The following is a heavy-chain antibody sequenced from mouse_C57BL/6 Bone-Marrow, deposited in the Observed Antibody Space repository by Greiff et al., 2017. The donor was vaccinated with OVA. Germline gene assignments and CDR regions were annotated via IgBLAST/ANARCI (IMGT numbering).Heavy chain of an antibody. CDR3: ATEYGKNAMDY. V-gene: IGHV1-20*01. CDR2: INPYNGDT. J-gene: IGHJ4*01. CDR1: GYSFTGYF. D-gene: IGHD1-1*01. Sequence: EVQLQQSGPELVKPGDSVKISCKASGYSFTGYFMNWVMQSPGKSLEWIGRINPYNGDTFYNQKFKGKATLTVDKSSSTANMELRSLTSEDSAVYYCATEYGKNAMDYWGQGTSVTVSS.